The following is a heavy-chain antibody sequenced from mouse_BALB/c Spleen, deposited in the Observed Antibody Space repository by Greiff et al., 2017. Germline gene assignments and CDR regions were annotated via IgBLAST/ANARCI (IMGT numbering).Heavy chain of an antibody. Sequence: EVQLVESGGGLVQPGGSLKLSCAASGFTFSSYGMSWVRQTPDKRLELVATINSNGGSTYYPDSVKGRFTISRDNAKNTLYLQMSSLKSEDTAMYYCARDRYYRYGDGYAMDYWGQGTSVTVSS. D-gene: IGHD2-14*01. J-gene: IGHJ4*01. CDR2: INSNGGST. CDR3: ARDRYYRYGDGYAMDY. V-gene: IGHV5-6-3*01. CDR1: GFTFSSYG.